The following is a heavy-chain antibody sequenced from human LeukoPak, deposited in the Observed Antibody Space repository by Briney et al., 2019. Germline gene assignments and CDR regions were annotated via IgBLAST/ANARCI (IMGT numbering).Heavy chain of an antibody. V-gene: IGHV1-2*02. J-gene: IGHJ6*02. CDR2: INPKSGAT. Sequence: EASVKVSCKASGYTFTGYYMHWVRQAPGQGLVWMGWINPKSGATTYAQKFQDRVTLTRDTSINTAYMDLSGLTSDDTAVFYCAKGATEGYYYYYGLDVWGQGTTVTVSS. CDR1: GYTFTGYY. CDR3: AKGATEGYYYYYGLDV.